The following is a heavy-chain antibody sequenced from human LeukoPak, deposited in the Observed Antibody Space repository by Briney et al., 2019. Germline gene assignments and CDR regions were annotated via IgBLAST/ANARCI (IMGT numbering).Heavy chain of an antibody. D-gene: IGHD3-16*01. CDR2: ISGSGSST. Sequence: PGGSLRLSCAASGFTFSSYAMSWVRQAPGKGLEWVTAISGSGSSTYYADSVKGRFTISRDNPKNTLSLQMNSLRAEDTAVYSCAKHQGDYVWGTPFDYWGQGTLVTVSS. CDR1: GFTFSSYA. J-gene: IGHJ4*02. V-gene: IGHV3-23*01. CDR3: AKHQGDYVWGTPFDY.